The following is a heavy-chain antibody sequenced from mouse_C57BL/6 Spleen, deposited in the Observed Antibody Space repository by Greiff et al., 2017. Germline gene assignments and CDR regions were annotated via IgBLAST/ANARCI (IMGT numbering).Heavy chain of an antibody. CDR1: GYAFTNYL. Sequence: LVESGAELVRPGTSVKVSCKASGYAFTNYLIEWVKQRPGQGLEWIGVINPGSGGTNYNEKFKGKATLTADKSSSTAYMQLSSLTSEDSAVYFCAIYDPAWFAYWGQGTLVTVSA. J-gene: IGHJ3*01. V-gene: IGHV1-54*01. CDR3: AIYDPAWFAY. CDR2: INPGSGGT. D-gene: IGHD2-3*01.